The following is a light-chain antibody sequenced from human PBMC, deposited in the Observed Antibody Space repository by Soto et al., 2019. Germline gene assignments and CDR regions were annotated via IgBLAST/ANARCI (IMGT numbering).Light chain of an antibody. CDR2: DVT. CDR1: TNDVGTYNY. J-gene: IGLJ2*01. Sequence: QSVLTQPASVSGSPGQSITISCPGTTNDVGTYNYVSWYQQHPGKAPKLIIYDVTNRPSGVSNRFSGSKSGNTASLAISGLQAEDEADYYCSSFTAILTVIFGGGTKLTVL. CDR3: SSFTAILTVI. V-gene: IGLV2-14*03.